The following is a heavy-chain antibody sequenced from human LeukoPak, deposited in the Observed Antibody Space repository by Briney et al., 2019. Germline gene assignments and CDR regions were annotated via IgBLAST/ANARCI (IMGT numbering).Heavy chain of an antibody. D-gene: IGHD2-8*02. Sequence: SETLSLTCTVSGGSISSYYWSWIRQPPGKGLEWIGHIYYSGSTNYNPSLKSRVTISVDTSKNQFSLKLSSVTAADTAVYYCARDLMVDPAFDIWGQGTMVTVSS. CDR3: ARDLMVDPAFDI. CDR1: GGSISSYY. CDR2: IYYSGST. J-gene: IGHJ3*02. V-gene: IGHV4-59*01.